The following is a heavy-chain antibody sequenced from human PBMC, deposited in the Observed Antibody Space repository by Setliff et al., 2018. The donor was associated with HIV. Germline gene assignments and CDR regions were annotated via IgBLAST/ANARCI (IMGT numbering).Heavy chain of an antibody. Sequence: SEILSLTCAVSGYSISSGCYWGWIRQPPGKGLEWIGSMYHTGSTYYSPSLNSRFTISVDTSKNQFSLKLRSVTAADTAVYYCARQPLYNDYDWRSYYFDYWGQGSLVTVSS. CDR2: MYHTGST. CDR3: ARQPLYNDYDWRSYYFDY. J-gene: IGHJ4*02. V-gene: IGHV4-38-2*01. D-gene: IGHD5-12*01. CDR1: GYSISSGCY.